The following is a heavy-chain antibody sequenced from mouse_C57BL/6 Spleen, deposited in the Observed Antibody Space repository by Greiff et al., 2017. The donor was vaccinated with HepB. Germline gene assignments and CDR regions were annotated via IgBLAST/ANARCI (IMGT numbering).Heavy chain of an antibody. V-gene: IGHV5-4*01. CDR2: ISDGGSYT. Sequence: VMLVESGGGLVKPGGSLKLSCAASGFTFSSYAMSWVRQTPEKRLEWVATISDGGSYTYYPDNVKGRFTISRDNAKNNLYLQMSHLKSEDTAMYYCAREGCYAMDYWGQGTSVTVSS. CDR3: AREGCYAMDY. CDR1: GFTFSSYA. J-gene: IGHJ4*01.